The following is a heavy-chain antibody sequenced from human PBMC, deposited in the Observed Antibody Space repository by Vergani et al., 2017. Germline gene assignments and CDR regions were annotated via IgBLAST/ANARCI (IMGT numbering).Heavy chain of an antibody. V-gene: IGHV4-61*02. J-gene: IGHJ5*02. CDR1: GGSISSGSYY. CDR2: IYTSGST. D-gene: IGHD4-17*01. Sequence: QVQLQQWGAGLLKPSQTLSLTCTVSGGSISSGSYYWSWIRQPAGKGLEWIGRIYTSGSTNYNPSLKSRVTISVDTSKNQFSLKLSSVTAADTAVYYCAREDGDYTNWFDPWGQGTLVTVSS. CDR3: AREDGDYTNWFDP.